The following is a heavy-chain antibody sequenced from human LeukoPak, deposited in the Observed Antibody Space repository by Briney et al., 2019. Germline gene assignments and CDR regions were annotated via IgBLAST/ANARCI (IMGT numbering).Heavy chain of an antibody. Sequence: GGSLRLSCAASGFTFSDYYMSWTRQAPGKGLEWVSYISSSGSTIYYADSVKGRFTISRDNAKNSLYLQMNSLRAEDTAVYYCARSIPLWKELRRDWFDPWGQGTQVTVSS. CDR2: ISSSGSTI. CDR3: ARSIPLWKELRRDWFDP. J-gene: IGHJ5*02. V-gene: IGHV3-11*01. CDR1: GFTFSDYY. D-gene: IGHD3-16*01.